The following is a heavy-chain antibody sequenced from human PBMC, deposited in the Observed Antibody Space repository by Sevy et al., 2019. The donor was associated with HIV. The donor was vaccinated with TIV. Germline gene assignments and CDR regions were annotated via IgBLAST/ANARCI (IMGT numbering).Heavy chain of an antibody. V-gene: IGHV3-21*01. D-gene: IGHD6-19*01. Sequence: GGSLRLSCAASGFTFSTYIMNWVRQAPGKGLEWVSSISISISYIYYADSVKGGFTISRDNAKNSLYLQMNSLRAEDTAVYYCARVRGKWLGDAFDIWGQGTMVTVSS. CDR1: GFTFSTYI. J-gene: IGHJ3*02. CDR2: ISISISYI. CDR3: ARVRGKWLGDAFDI.